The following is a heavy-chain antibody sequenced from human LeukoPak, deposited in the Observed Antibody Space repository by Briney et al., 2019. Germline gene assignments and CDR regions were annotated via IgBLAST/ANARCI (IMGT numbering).Heavy chain of an antibody. CDR1: GGSISSSSYY. CDR2: IYYSGST. J-gene: IGHJ4*02. Sequence: SETLSLTCTVSGGSISSSSYYWGWIRQPPGKGLEWIGSIYYSGSTYYNPSLKSRVTISVDTSKNQFSLKLSSVTAADTAVYYCARAPNWKHFDYWGQGTLVTVSS. CDR3: ARAPNWKHFDY. D-gene: IGHD1-1*01. V-gene: IGHV4-39*07.